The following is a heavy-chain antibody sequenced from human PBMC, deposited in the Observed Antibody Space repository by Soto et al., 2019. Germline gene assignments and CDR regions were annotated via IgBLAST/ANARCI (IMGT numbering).Heavy chain of an antibody. CDR1: GGSFSGYY. Sequence: PSETLSLTCAVYGGSFSGYYWSWIRQPPGEGLEWIGEINHSGSTNYNPSLKSRVTISVDTSKNQFSLNLSSVTAADTAVYYCARGRSSLLIGDSLAWGQGTLVTV. J-gene: IGHJ5*02. CDR3: ARGRSSLLIGDSLA. D-gene: IGHD7-27*01. CDR2: INHSGST. V-gene: IGHV4-34*01.